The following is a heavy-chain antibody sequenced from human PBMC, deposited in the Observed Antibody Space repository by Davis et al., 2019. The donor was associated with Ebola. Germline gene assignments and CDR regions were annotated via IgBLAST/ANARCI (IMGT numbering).Heavy chain of an antibody. CDR2: ISGSGGST. V-gene: IGHV3-23*01. Sequence: GESLKISCAASGFTVSSNYMSWVRQAPGKGLEWVSVISGSGGSTYYADSVKGRFTISRDNSKKTLYLQMNSLRAEDTAVYYCAKSGLSFGVVKYHYGMDVWGKGTTVTVSS. D-gene: IGHD3-3*01. J-gene: IGHJ6*04. CDR3: AKSGLSFGVVKYHYGMDV. CDR1: GFTVSSNY.